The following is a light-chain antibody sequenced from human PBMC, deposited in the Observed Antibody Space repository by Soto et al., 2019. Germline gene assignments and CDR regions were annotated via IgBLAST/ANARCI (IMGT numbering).Light chain of an antibody. CDR1: QSVGSD. CDR2: DAS. V-gene: IGKV3D-15*01. Sequence: EIVMTQSPATLSVSPGERATLSCRTSQSVGSDLAWYQQKPGQAPRLLMYDASNRATGIPDRFSGSGSGTEFTLTISSLQSEDFAVYYCQQYNSWPITCGQGTRLEIK. CDR3: QQYNSWPIT. J-gene: IGKJ5*01.